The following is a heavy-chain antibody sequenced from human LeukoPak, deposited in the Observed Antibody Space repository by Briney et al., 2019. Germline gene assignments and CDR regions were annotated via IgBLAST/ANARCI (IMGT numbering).Heavy chain of an antibody. CDR2: INPNSGGT. V-gene: IGHV1-2*02. J-gene: IGHJ6*02. CDR1: GYTFIDYY. CDR3: ARDPSPSWIVVVTDYGMDV. Sequence: ASVKVSCKASGYTFIDYYIHWVRQAPGQGLEWMGWINPNSGGTNYAQKFQGRVTMTRDTSISTAYMELSRPRSDDTAVYYCARDPSPSWIVVVTDYGMDVWGQGTTVTVSS. D-gene: IGHD2-21*02.